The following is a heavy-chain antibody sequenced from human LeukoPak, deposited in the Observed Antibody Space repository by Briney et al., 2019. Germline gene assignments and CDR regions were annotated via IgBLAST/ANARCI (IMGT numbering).Heavy chain of an antibody. J-gene: IGHJ4*02. Sequence: GGSLRLSCAASGFTFSSYGMHWVRQAPGKGLEWVAVMLFDGSNTHYADSVKGRFTVSRDNSKNTLYLQMTSLRADDTAVYYCARDAGTWGYGYNFDCWGQGTLVTVSS. CDR1: GFTFSSYG. D-gene: IGHD1-1*01. CDR2: MLFDGSNT. V-gene: IGHV3-30*03. CDR3: ARDAGTWGYGYNFDC.